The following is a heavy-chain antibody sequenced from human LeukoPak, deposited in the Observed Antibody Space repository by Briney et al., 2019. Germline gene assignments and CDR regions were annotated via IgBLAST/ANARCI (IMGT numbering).Heavy chain of an antibody. D-gene: IGHD6-19*01. J-gene: IGHJ4*02. CDR3: ARDPTGDSSGWYYEYYFDY. CDR1: GFTFSSYA. CDR2: ISSNGGST. V-gene: IGHV3-64*01. Sequence: PGGSLRLSCATSGFTFSSYAMHWVRQAPGKGLEYVSAISSNGGSTYYANSVKGRFTISRDNSKNTLYLQMGSLRAEDMAVYYCARDPTGDSSGWYYEYYFDYWGQGTLVTVSS.